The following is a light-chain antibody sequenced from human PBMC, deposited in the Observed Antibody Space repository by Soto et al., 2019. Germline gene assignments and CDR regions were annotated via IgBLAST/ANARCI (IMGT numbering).Light chain of an antibody. Sequence: PGERATLSCRASQSVSSFLAWYQQKPGQSPRLLIYDASNRATGIPTRFSGSGSGTDFTLTISSLEPEDFAVYYCQARSNWPSFGPGTKVDI. CDR1: QSVSSF. CDR3: QARSNWPS. J-gene: IGKJ3*01. V-gene: IGKV3-11*01. CDR2: DAS.